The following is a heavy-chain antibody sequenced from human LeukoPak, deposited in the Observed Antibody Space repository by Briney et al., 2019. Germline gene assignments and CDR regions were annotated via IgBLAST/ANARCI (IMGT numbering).Heavy chain of an antibody. Sequence: SETLSLTCTVSGGPIIIYSGAGFGSPPGRELEWIGYIYTSGSTNYNPSLKSRVTISVDTSKNQFSLKLSSVTAADTAVYYCARESRTGIFDYWGQGTLVTVSS. CDR3: ARESRTGIFDY. V-gene: IGHV4-4*09. D-gene: IGHD3-10*01. CDR1: GGPIIIYS. J-gene: IGHJ4*02. CDR2: IYTSGST.